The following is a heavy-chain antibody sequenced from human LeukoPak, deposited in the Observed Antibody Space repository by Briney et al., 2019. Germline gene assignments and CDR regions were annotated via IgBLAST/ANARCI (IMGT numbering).Heavy chain of an antibody. V-gene: IGHV1-69*13. D-gene: IGHD4-11*01. J-gene: IGHJ5*02. CDR3: ARDTVTTRWFDP. CDR1: GGTFSNYA. CDR2: IITNYGTT. Sequence: SVKVSCKASGGTFSNYAISWVRQAPGQGLEWMGGIITNYGTTNYVQKYQGRVTITADESTTTVYMELSSLRSEDTAVYYCARDTVTTRWFDPWGQGTLVTVSS.